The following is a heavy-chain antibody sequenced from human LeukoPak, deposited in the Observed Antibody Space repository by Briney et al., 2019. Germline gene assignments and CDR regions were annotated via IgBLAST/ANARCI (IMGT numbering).Heavy chain of an antibody. CDR3: ARDPGYYDSSGYFDY. J-gene: IGHJ4*02. CDR1: GGSISSYY. V-gene: IGHV4-59*01. D-gene: IGHD3-22*01. CDR2: IYYSGST. Sequence: PSETLSLTCTVSGGSISSYYWSWIRQPPGKGLEWMGYIYYSGSTNYNPSLKSRVTISVDTSKNQFSLKLSSVTAADTAVYYCARDPGYYDSSGYFDYWGQGTLVTVSS.